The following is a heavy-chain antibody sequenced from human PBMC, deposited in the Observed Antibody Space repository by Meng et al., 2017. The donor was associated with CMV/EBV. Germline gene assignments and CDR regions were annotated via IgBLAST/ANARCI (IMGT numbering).Heavy chain of an antibody. CDR3: ARGDLDY. CDR1: GGSFSGYY. J-gene: IGHJ4*02. CDR2: INHSGST. Sequence: GSLRLSCAVYGGSFSGYYWSWIRQPPGKGLEWIGEINHSGSTNYNPSLKSRVTISVDTSKNQFSLKLSSVTAADTAVYYCARGDLDYWAREPWSPSPQ. V-gene: IGHV4-34*01.